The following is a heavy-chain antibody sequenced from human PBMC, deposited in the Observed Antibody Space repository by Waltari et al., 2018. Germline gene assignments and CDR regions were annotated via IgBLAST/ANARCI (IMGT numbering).Heavy chain of an antibody. J-gene: IGHJ4*02. D-gene: IGHD2-15*01. Sequence: QVQLVESGGGVVQPGRSLRLSCAASGFSFRSYGMHWVGQAPGKGLEWVAVMWYDGSNEYYADSVKGRFTISRDNSKNTLYLQMNSLRAEDTAVYFCARDAYGGGSFFDFWGQGILVTVSS. CDR3: ARDAYGGGSFFDF. CDR2: MWYDGSNE. CDR1: GFSFRSYG. V-gene: IGHV3-33*01.